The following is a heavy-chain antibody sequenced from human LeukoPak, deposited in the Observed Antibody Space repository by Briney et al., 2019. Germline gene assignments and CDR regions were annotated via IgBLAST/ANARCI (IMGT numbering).Heavy chain of an antibody. CDR2: ISSDSSYI. Sequence: TGGSLRLSCAASGFTFSDYTMTWVRQAPGKGLEWVASISSDSSYIDYADSVKGRFTISRDNAKNSLFLKTDTLRGDDTGIYYCARDPNVLGITPYYFDFWGQGTLVTVSS. J-gene: IGHJ4*02. CDR1: GFTFSDYT. V-gene: IGHV3-21*01. D-gene: IGHD3-10*02. CDR3: ARDPNVLGITPYYFDF.